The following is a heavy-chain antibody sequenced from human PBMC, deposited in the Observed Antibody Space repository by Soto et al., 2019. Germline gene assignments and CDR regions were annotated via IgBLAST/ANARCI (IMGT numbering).Heavy chain of an antibody. V-gene: IGHV2-5*02. CDR3: AQGSSWYQGDWFDP. D-gene: IGHD6-13*01. CDR2: IYWDDDK. Sequence: QITLKESGPTLVKPTQTLTLTCTFSGFSLSTSGVGVGWIRQPPGKALEWLALIYWDDDKRYSPSLKSRLTITKDTSKNQVVLTMTNMDPVVTATYYCAQGSSWYQGDWFDPWGQGTLVTVSS. CDR1: GFSLSTSGVG. J-gene: IGHJ5*02.